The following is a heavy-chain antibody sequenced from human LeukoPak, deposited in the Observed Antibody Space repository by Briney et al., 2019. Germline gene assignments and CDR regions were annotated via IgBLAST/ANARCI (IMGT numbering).Heavy chain of an antibody. Sequence: ASVKVSCKASGYTFTSYDINWVRQGTGQGLEWVGWMNPNSGNTGYAQKFQGRVTMTRNTSISTAYMELSSLRSEDTAVYYCARGGSLRRTVTTLGYWGQGTLVTVSS. D-gene: IGHD4-17*01. CDR3: ARGGSLRRTVTTLGY. CDR1: GYTFTSYD. J-gene: IGHJ4*02. V-gene: IGHV1-8*01. CDR2: MNPNSGNT.